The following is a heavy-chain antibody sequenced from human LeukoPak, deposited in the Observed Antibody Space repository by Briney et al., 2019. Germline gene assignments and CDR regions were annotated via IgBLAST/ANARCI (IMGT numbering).Heavy chain of an antibody. CDR2: MNPNSGNT. CDR3: ARGPAGIWFVDY. J-gene: IGHJ4*02. Sequence: GASVKVSCKASGYTFTSYDINWVRQATGQGLEWMGWMNPNSGNTGYAQKFQGRVTMTRNTSISTAYMELSSLRSEDTALYYCARGPAGIWFVDYWGQGTLVTVSS. V-gene: IGHV1-8*01. D-gene: IGHD3-10*01. CDR1: GYTFTSYD.